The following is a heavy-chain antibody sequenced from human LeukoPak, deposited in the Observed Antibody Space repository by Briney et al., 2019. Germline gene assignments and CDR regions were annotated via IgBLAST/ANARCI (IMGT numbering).Heavy chain of an antibody. CDR1: GFTFSDYY. CDR2: ISSSSYT. Sequence: GGSLRLSCAASGFTFSDYYMSWIRQAPGKGLEWVSYISSSSYTNYADSVKGRFTISRDNAKNSLYLQMNSLRAEDTAVYYCARDFSGYSGYDFGNWFDPWGQGTLVTVSS. D-gene: IGHD5-12*01. V-gene: IGHV3-11*05. J-gene: IGHJ5*02. CDR3: ARDFSGYSGYDFGNWFDP.